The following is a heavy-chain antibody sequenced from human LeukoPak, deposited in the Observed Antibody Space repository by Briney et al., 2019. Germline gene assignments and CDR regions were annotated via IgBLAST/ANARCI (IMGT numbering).Heavy chain of an antibody. CDR3: ARLGYCTNDICYSRTYDGFDI. D-gene: IGHD2-8*01. CDR2: IYPGDSDT. Sequence: GESLQISCKGSGCSFASYWIGWGRQLPGKGLEWMGIIYPGDSDTRYSPSFQGQVTISADKSISTAYLQWSSLKASDTAMYYCARLGYCTNDICYSRTYDGFDIWGQGTMVTVSS. J-gene: IGHJ3*02. V-gene: IGHV5-51*01. CDR1: GCSFASYW.